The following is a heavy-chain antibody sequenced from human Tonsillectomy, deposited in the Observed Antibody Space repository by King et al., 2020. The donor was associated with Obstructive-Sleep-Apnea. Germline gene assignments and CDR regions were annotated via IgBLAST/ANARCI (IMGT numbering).Heavy chain of an antibody. V-gene: IGHV3-49*03. CDR3: TRYGDYVHYYYGMDV. CDR1: GFTFGDYA. Sequence: VQLVESGGGLVQPGRSLRLSCTASGFTFGDYAMSWFRQAPGKGLEWVGFIRSKAYGGTTEYAASVKGRFTISRDDSKSIAYLQMNSLKTEDTAVYYCTRYGDYVHYYYGMDVWGQGTTVTVSS. J-gene: IGHJ6*02. D-gene: IGHD4-17*01. CDR2: IRSKAYGGTT.